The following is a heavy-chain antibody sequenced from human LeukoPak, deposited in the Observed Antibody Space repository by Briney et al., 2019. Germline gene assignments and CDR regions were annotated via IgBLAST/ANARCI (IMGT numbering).Heavy chain of an antibody. V-gene: IGHV3-30-3*01. CDR2: ISYDGSNK. CDR1: GFTFSSYA. J-gene: IGHJ4*02. Sequence: GGSLRLSCAASGFTFSSYAMHWVRQAPGKGLEWVAVISYDGSNKYYADSVKGRFTISRDNSKNTLYLQMNSLRAEDTAVYYCARDRGPFDYWGQGTLVTVSS. CDR3: ARDRGPFDY.